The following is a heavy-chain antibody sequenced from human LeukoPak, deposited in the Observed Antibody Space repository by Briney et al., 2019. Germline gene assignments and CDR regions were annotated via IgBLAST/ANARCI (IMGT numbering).Heavy chain of an antibody. J-gene: IGHJ4*02. CDR1: GFTFSTYW. D-gene: IGHD3-3*02. V-gene: IGHV3-7*01. Sequence: GGSLRLSCAASGFTFSTYWMSWVRQAPGKGLEWVANIKQDGSEKYYMDSVKGRFTISRDNARNSLYLQMNSLRAEDTAVYYCASRAHFWSGPGGWGQGTLVTVSS. CDR3: ASRAHFWSGPGG. CDR2: IKQDGSEK.